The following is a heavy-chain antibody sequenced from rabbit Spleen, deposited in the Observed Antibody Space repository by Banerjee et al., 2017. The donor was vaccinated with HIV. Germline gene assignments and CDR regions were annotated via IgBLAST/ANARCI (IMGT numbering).Heavy chain of an antibody. CDR2: IYGGSGGST. J-gene: IGHJ4*01. Sequence: QSLEESGGGLVQPEGSLTLTCTASGFSFSDSYYMCWVHQAPGKGLESIACIYGGSGGSTWYANWAKGRFTISKTSSTTVTLQLTSLTAADTATYFCARGSAAMTMVITGFYFNLWGPGTLVTVS. V-gene: IGHV1S40*01. D-gene: IGHD2-1*01. CDR1: GFSFSDSYY. CDR3: ARGSAAMTMVITGFYFNL.